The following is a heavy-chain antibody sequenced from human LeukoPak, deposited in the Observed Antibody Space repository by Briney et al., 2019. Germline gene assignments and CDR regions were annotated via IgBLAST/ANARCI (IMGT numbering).Heavy chain of an antibody. J-gene: IGHJ4*02. Sequence: PSETLSLTCAVYGGSFSGYYWSWIRQPPGKGLEWIGEINHSGSTNYNPSLKSRVTISVDTSKNQFSLKLSSVTAADTAVYYCARGFFERSYYYDSSGRIMYYFDYWGQGTLVTVSS. CDR2: INHSGST. CDR1: GGSFSGYY. CDR3: ARGFFERSYYYDSSGRIMYYFDY. V-gene: IGHV4-34*01. D-gene: IGHD3-22*01.